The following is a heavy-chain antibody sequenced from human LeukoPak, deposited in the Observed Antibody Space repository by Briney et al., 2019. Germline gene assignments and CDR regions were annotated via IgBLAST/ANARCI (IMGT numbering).Heavy chain of an antibody. V-gene: IGHV4-38-2*02. CDR3: ARETSLAGFASGLGFNY. D-gene: IGHD6-19*01. Sequence: SETLSLTCTVSGYFISSGYYWGWIRQPPGKGLEWIGSIYHSGNTYYNPSLKSRVTISVDTSKNQFSLKLSSVTATDTATYYCARETSLAGFASGLGFNYWGQGILVTVSS. CDR1: GYFISSGYY. J-gene: IGHJ4*02. CDR2: IYHSGNT.